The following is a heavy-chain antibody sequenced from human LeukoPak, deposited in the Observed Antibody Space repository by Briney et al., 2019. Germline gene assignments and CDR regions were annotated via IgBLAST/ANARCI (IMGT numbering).Heavy chain of an antibody. J-gene: IGHJ4*02. V-gene: IGHV4-31*03. CDR3: ARLILRKYFDY. CDR2: IHYSGSA. Sequence: SETLSLTCSVSGGFISSGGYHWSWIRQHPGKGLEWIGYIHYSGSAYYNPSLKSRLTISVDTSKNQFSLKLSSVTAADTAVYYCARLILRKYFDYWGQGTLVTVSS. CDR1: GGFISSGGYH. D-gene: IGHD2/OR15-2a*01.